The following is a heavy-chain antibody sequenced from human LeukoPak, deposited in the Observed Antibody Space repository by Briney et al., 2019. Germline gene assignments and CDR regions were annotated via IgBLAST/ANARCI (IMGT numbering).Heavy chain of an antibody. CDR2: INNDGSST. J-gene: IGHJ4*02. CDR3: ARSNHGCHDY. D-gene: IGHD4-11*01. CDR1: GFTFSSYW. V-gene: IGHV3-74*01. Sequence: PGGSLRLSCAASGFTFSSYWMHWVRQAPGKGLVWASRINNDGSSTPYADSVKGRFTISRDNAKNTLYLQMNSLRAEDTAVYYCARSNHGCHDYWGQGTLVTVSS.